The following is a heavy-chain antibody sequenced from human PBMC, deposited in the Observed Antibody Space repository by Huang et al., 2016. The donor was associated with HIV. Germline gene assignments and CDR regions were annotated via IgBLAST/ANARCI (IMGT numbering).Heavy chain of an antibody. Sequence: QLLLQESGPGLVKPSEALALTCAVSGGSIRSRDYHWGWIRQPPGKGLEWIGSIYYKGSTNYSTSLKSRVTIAIETAKNLFFLNLTAMTAADTAVYYGARHREGPVAYYSGWGSHLNYMDVWGRGRTVVVSS. V-gene: IGHV4-39*01. CDR1: GGSIRSRDYH. CDR2: IYYKGST. J-gene: IGHJ6*03. CDR3: ARHREGPVAYYSGWGSHLNYMDV. D-gene: IGHD3-10*01.